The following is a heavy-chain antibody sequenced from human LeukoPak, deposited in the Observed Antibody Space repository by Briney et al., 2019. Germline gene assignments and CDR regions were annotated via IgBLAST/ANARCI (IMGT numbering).Heavy chain of an antibody. J-gene: IGHJ4*02. Sequence: SETLSLTCAVYGGSFSGYYWSWIRQPPGKGLEWIGEINHSGSTNYNPSLKSRVTISVDTSKNQFSLKLSSVTAADTAVYYCARIAADTAMPIDYWGQGTLVTVSS. CDR3: ARIAADTAMPIDY. V-gene: IGHV4-34*01. D-gene: IGHD5-18*01. CDR2: INHSGST. CDR1: GGSFSGYY.